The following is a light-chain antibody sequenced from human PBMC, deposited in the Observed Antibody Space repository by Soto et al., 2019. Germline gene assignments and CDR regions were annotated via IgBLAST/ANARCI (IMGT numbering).Light chain of an antibody. CDR3: QQRSNWPICT. J-gene: IGKJ3*01. Sequence: EIVLTQSPATSSLSPGERATLSSRASQRLSCYLAWYQQTPDQAPRLLIYDASNTATGIPSTLSGSGSGPDFTLTISSLKPEDFAGYYCQQRSNWPICTFGPGTKVAIK. V-gene: IGKV3-11*01. CDR1: QRLSCY. CDR2: DAS.